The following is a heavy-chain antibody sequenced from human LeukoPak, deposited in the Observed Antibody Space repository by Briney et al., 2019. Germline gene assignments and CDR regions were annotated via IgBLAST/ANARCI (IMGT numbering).Heavy chain of an antibody. J-gene: IGHJ4*02. CDR2: IYYSGST. D-gene: IGHD4-17*01. V-gene: IGHV4-59*01. CDR3: ARTRDYGEFDY. Sequence: PSETLSLTCTVSGGSISKYYWNWIRQPPGKGLEWIGYIYYSGSTNYSPSLKSRVTVSIDMSKNQFSLKVSSVTAADTAVYYCARTRDYGEFDYWGQGTLVTVSS. CDR1: GGSISKYY.